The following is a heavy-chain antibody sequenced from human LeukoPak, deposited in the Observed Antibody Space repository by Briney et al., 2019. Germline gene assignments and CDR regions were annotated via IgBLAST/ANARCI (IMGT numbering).Heavy chain of an antibody. CDR1: GGTFGSYA. CDR3: ARESIVVVPAAMPDYYYYGMDV. J-gene: IGHJ6*02. V-gene: IGHV1-69*13. Sequence: SVTVSCKASGGTFGSYAISWVRQAPGQGLEWVGGIIPIFGTANYAQKFQGRVTITADESTSTAYMELSSLRSEDTAVYYCARESIVVVPAAMPDYYYYGMDVWGQGTTVTVSS. D-gene: IGHD2-2*01. CDR2: IIPIFGTA.